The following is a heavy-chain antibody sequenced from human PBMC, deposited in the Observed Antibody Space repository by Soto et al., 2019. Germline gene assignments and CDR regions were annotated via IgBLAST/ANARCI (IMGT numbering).Heavy chain of an antibody. CDR2: ISSSSSYI. D-gene: IGHD3-22*01. V-gene: IGHV3-21*01. Sequence: GGSLRLSCAAPGFTFSSYSMNWVRQAPGKGLEWVSSISSSSSYIYYADSVKGRFTISRDNAKNSLYLQMNSLRAEDTAVYYCARDRRITMIVPRGAFDIWGQGTMVTVSS. J-gene: IGHJ3*02. CDR3: ARDRRITMIVPRGAFDI. CDR1: GFTFSSYS.